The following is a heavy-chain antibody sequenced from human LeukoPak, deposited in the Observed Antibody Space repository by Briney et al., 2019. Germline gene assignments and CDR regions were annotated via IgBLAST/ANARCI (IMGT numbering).Heavy chain of an antibody. Sequence: GGSLRLSCAGSGFAFDDYAMHWVRQAPGKGLEWVSGISWNSDNIDYADSVKGRFIISRDNAKNSLYLQMNGLRAEDTALYYCVKDTRIVVAGIFDFWGQGTLVTVSS. V-gene: IGHV3-9*01. J-gene: IGHJ4*02. CDR1: GFAFDDYA. CDR3: VKDTRIVVAGIFDF. CDR2: ISWNSDNI. D-gene: IGHD6-19*01.